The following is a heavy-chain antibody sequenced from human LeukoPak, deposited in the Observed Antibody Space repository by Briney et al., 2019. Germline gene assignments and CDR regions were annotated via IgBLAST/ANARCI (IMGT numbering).Heavy chain of an antibody. CDR2: IYTSGST. D-gene: IGHD2-2*02. CDR1: GGPISSYY. CDR3: AREGVVVVPAAIHLYYYYYMDV. V-gene: IGHV4-4*07. J-gene: IGHJ6*03. Sequence: SETLSLTCTVSGGPISSYYWSWIRQPAGKGLEWIGRIYTSGSTNYNPSLKSRVTISVDTSKNQFSLKLSSVTAADTAVYYCAREGVVVVPAAIHLYYYYYMDVWGKGTTVTVSS.